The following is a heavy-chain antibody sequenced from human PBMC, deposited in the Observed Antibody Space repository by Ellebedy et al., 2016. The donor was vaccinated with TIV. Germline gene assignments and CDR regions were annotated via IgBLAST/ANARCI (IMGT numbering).Heavy chain of an antibody. D-gene: IGHD6-13*01. V-gene: IGHV5-51*01. Sequence: GGSLRLXXKGSGYSFTSYWIGWVRQMPGKGLEWMGIIYPGDSDTRYSPSFQGQVTISADKSISTAYLQWSSLKASDTAMYYCARLGSSWSLYYYYYYMDVWGKGTTVTVSS. CDR1: GYSFTSYW. CDR2: IYPGDSDT. J-gene: IGHJ6*03. CDR3: ARLGSSWSLYYYYYYMDV.